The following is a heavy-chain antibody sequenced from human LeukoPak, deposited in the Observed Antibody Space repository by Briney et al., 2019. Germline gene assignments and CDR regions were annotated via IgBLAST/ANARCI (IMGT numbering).Heavy chain of an antibody. CDR3: AKKFRGTTVISGDYFDY. J-gene: IGHJ4*02. V-gene: IGHV3-53*05. D-gene: IGHD4-17*01. CDR2: IYSGGST. CDR1: GFTVSSNY. Sequence: PGGSLRLSCAASGFTVSSNYMSWVRQAPGKGLEWVSVIYSGGSTYYADSVKGRFTISRDNSKNTLYLQMNSLRAEDTAVYYCAKKFRGTTVISGDYFDYWGQGTLVTVSS.